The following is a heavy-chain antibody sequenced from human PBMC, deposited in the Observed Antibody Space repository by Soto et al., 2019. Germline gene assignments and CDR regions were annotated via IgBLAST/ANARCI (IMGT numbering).Heavy chain of an antibody. CDR1: VGTFSSYA. V-gene: IGHV1-69*06. J-gene: IGHJ4*02. CDR2: IIPIFGTA. Sequence: SVKVSCKSSVGTFSSYAISLVRQAPGQGLEWMGGIIPIFGTANYAQKFQGRVTITADKSTSTAYMDLSSLRSEDTAVYYCASLYGSGSYVDYWGQGTLVTVSS. CDR3: ASLYGSGSYVDY. D-gene: IGHD3-10*01.